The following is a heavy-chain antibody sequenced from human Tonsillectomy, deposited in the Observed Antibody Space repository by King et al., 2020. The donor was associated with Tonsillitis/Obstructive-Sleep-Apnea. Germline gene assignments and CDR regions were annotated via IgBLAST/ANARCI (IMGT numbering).Heavy chain of an antibody. CDR2: IIPMVGIA. CDR1: GGTFSSYA. CDR3: ARGGRYYRTAGYYYAMDV. D-gene: IGHD3-10*01. V-gene: IGHV1-69*10. Sequence: QLVQSGAEVKKPGSSVKVSCKASGGTFSSYAISWVRQAPGQGLEWMGGIIPMVGIANYAQKFQGRVTIIADKSTSTAYMELSSLRSVDTAVYYCARGGRYYRTAGYYYAMDVWGQGTTVTVCS. J-gene: IGHJ6*02.